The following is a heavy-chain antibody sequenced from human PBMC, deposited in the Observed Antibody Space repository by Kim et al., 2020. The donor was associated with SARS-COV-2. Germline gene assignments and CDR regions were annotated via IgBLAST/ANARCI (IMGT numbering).Heavy chain of an antibody. CDR1: GGSFSGYY. V-gene: IGHV4-34*01. Sequence: SETLSLTCAVYGGSFSGYYWSWIRQPPGKGLEWIGEINHSGSTNYNPSLKSRVTISVDTSKNQFSLKLSSVTAADTAVYYCVRGRGFVPWGWGTPDTV. J-gene: IGHJ5*02. CDR2: INHSGST. CDR3: VRGRGFVP.